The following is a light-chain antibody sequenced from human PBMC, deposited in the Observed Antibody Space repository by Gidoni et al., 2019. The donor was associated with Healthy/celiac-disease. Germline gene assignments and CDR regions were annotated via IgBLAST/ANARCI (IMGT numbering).Light chain of an antibody. J-gene: IGKJ1*01. Sequence: DIQVTQSPSTLSASVGDRVTITCRASQSISSWLAWYQQKPGKAPKLLIYKASSLESGVPSRCSGSGSGTEFTLTISRLEPDDFATYYCQQYNSYPWTFGQGTKVELK. CDR2: KAS. CDR3: QQYNSYPWT. V-gene: IGKV1-5*03. CDR1: QSISSW.